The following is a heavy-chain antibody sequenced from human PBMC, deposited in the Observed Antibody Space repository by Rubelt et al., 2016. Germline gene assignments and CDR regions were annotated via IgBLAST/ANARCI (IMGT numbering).Heavy chain of an antibody. D-gene: IGHD5-24*01. CDR3: ARDRDGFDY. CDR2: INPNSGGK. J-gene: IGHJ4*02. CDR1: GYTFTGYY. Sequence: QVQLVQSGAEVKKPGASVKVSCKASGYTFTGYYMHWVRQAPGQGLEWMGRINPNSGGKNYAEKCQCSVTSTRYTSIITAYMELSRLGSDDTAVYDCARDRDGFDYWGQGTLVTVSS. V-gene: IGHV1-2*01.